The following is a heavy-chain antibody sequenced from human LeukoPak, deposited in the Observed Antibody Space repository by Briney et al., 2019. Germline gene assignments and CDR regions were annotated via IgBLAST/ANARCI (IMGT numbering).Heavy chain of an antibody. CDR3: AELGITMIGGV. CDR2: ISSSGSTI. J-gene: IGHJ6*04. D-gene: IGHD3-10*02. Sequence: GGSLRLSCAASGFPSSSYEMNWARQAPGRGLEWVSYISSSGSTIYYADPVKGRFTISRDNAKNSLYLQMNSLRAEDTAVYYCAELGITMIGGVWGKGTTVTISS. CDR1: GFPSSSYE. V-gene: IGHV3-48*03.